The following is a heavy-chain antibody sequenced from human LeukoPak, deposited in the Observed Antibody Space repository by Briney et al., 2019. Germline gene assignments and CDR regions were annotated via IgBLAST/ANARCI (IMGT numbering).Heavy chain of an antibody. CDR1: GYTFTSYA. CDR2: INPSGGST. CDR3: ARPTGYSSGWSDLDAFDI. Sequence: GASVKVSCKASGYTFTSYAMNWVRQAPGQGLEWMGIINPSGGSTSYAQKFQGRVTMTRDTSTSTVYMELSSLRSEDTAVYYCARPTGYSSGWSDLDAFDIWGQGTMVTVSS. V-gene: IGHV1-46*01. D-gene: IGHD6-19*01. J-gene: IGHJ3*02.